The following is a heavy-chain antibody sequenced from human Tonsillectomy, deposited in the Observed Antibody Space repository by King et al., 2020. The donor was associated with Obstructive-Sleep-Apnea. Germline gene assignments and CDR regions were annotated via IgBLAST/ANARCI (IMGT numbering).Heavy chain of an antibody. V-gene: IGHV3-48*01. CDR2: ITSTTSTI. D-gene: IGHD3-22*01. CDR1: GFTFSDFN. J-gene: IGHJ5*02. CDR3: ARHTHDGSGVYSPYNWFDA. Sequence: VQLVESGGGLVQPGGSLRLSCAASGFTFSDFNMNWVRQAPGKGLEWISYITSTTSTIYYADSVRGRFTISRDNAKNSLYLQMDSLRAEDTALYYCARHTHDGSGVYSPYNWFDAWGQGTLVTVSS.